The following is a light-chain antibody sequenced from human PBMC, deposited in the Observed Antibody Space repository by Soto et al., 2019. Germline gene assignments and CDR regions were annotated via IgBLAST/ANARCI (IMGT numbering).Light chain of an antibody. CDR3: SSYTSRSTLDV. Sequence: QSALTQPASVSGSPGQSITISCTGTSSDVGGYNYVSWYQQHPGKAPKLMIYDVSNRPSGVSNRFSGSKSGNTASLTISGLQAEDEADSYCSSYTSRSTLDVFGTGTKHTVL. CDR1: SSDVGGYNY. V-gene: IGLV2-14*01. J-gene: IGLJ1*01. CDR2: DVS.